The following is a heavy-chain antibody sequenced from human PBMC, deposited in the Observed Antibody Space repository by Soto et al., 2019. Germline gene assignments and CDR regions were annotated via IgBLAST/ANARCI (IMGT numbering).Heavy chain of an antibody. CDR1: GASISNYY. J-gene: IGHJ4*02. V-gene: IGHV4-4*07. Sequence: QVRLQESGPGLVKPSETLSLTCTVSGASISNYYWSWIRQPAGKGLECLGRIYASGTTTYNPSLRSRVTMSVDTSKNQFSLNLISVTAADTAVYYCARESRSELGTVEYWGQGTLVTVSS. D-gene: IGHD1-1*01. CDR3: ARESRSELGTVEY. CDR2: IYASGTT.